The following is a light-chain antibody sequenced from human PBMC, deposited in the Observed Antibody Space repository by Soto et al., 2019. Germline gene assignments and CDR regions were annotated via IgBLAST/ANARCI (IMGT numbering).Light chain of an antibody. V-gene: IGLV2-14*01. J-gene: IGLJ2*01. CDR2: EVS. CDR3: SSYTTSSYVV. CDR1: SSDIGGHNF. Sequence: QSVLTQPAAVSGSPGQSITISCTGTSSDIGGHNFVSWYQHHPGKAPKLLIYEVSYRASGVSNRITGSKSANTASLTISGLQAEDEADYSCSSYTTSSYVVFGGGTKLTVL.